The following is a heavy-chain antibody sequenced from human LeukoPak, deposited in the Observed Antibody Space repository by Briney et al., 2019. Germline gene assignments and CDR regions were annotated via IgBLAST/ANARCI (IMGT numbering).Heavy chain of an antibody. D-gene: IGHD2-8*01. Sequence: GGSLRLSCAPSGFNFSRYNMNGVRQAPGKGVEWVSSIRSSSSYTYYTDSVKGRFTISRDNAKNSLYLQMNSLRAEDTAVYYCASEKGEVWNGFDIWGQGTMVTVSS. V-gene: IGHV3-21*06. CDR1: GFNFSRYN. CDR3: ASEKGEVWNGFDI. CDR2: IRSSSSYT. J-gene: IGHJ3*02.